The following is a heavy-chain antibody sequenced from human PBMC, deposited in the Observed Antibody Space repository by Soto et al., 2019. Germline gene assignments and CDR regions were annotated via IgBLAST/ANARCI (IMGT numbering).Heavy chain of an antibody. D-gene: IGHD2-2*01. J-gene: IGHJ6*02. CDR3: AQDIVVVPAAMPGYYGMDV. Sequence: EVQLLESGGGLVQPGGSLRLSCAASGFTFSSYAMSWVRQAPGKGLEWVSAISGSGGSTYYADSVKGRFTISRDNSKNTLYLQMTSLRAEDTAVYYCAQDIVVVPAAMPGYYGMDVWGQGTTVTVSS. CDR2: ISGSGGST. CDR1: GFTFSSYA. V-gene: IGHV3-23*01.